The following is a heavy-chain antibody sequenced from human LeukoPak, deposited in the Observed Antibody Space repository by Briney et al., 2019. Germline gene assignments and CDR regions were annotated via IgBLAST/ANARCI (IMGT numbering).Heavy chain of an antibody. J-gene: IGHJ6*03. Sequence: SETLSLTCTVSGASISSGNYYWSWIRQPAGKGLEWIGRVYTSGTATYNPSLKSRVTISVDTSRNQFSLRLNSVTAADTVLYYCVRDTRYDMDVWGKGTTVTVSS. CDR3: VRDTRYDMDV. CDR2: VYTSGTA. CDR1: GASISSGNYY. V-gene: IGHV4-61*02.